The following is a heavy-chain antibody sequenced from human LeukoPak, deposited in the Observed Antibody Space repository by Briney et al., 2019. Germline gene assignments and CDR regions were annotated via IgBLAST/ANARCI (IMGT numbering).Heavy chain of an antibody. CDR2: MNPNSGNT. CDR1: GYTFTNYD. D-gene: IGHD4-23*01. V-gene: IGHV1-8*01. Sequence: ASVKVSCKASGYTFTNYDINWVRQATGQGLEWMGSMNPNSGNTGYAQKFQGRVTMTRNTSISTAYMELSSLRSDDTAVYYCARVRGGAPSLVAAFHIWGQGTMVTVSS. J-gene: IGHJ3*02. CDR3: ARVRGGAPSLVAAFHI.